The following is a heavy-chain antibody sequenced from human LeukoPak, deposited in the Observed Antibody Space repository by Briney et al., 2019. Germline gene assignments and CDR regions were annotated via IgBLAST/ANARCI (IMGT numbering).Heavy chain of an antibody. CDR2: VDPEDGET. D-gene: IGHD4-17*01. CDR3: ATITESYGDYVLYYFDY. Sequence: ASVKVSCKVPGYTFTDYYMHWVQQAPGKGLEWMGLVDPEDGETIYAEKFQGRVTITADTSTDTAYMELSSLRSEDTAVYYCATITESYGDYVLYYFDYWGQGTLVTVSS. CDR1: GYTFTDYY. V-gene: IGHV1-69-2*01. J-gene: IGHJ4*02.